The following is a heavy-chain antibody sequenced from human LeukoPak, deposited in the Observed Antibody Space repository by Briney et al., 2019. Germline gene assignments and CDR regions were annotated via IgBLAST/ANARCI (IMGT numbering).Heavy chain of an antibody. Sequence: GGSLRLSCAASGFTFDDYAMHWVRQAPGKGLEWVSGISWNSGSIGYADSVKGRFTISRDNAKNSLYLQMNSLRAEDTAVYYCAREFGSSSWYGREDYYFDYWGQGTLVTVSS. CDR3: AREFGSSSWYGREDYYFDY. J-gene: IGHJ4*02. CDR2: ISWNSGSI. V-gene: IGHV3-9*01. D-gene: IGHD6-13*01. CDR1: GFTFDDYA.